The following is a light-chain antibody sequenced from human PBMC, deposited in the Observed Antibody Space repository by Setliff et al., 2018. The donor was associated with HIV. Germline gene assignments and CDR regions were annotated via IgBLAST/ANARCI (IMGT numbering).Light chain of an antibody. CDR2: DVS. V-gene: IGLV2-14*03. Sequence: QSVLTQPASVSGSPGQSITISCTGTSSDVGTYNFVSWYQQHPGKAPKLMISDVSNRPSGVSNRFSGSKSGNTASLTISGLQAEDEADYYCSSYTSTTPLYVFGTGTKGTVL. CDR1: SSDVGTYNF. J-gene: IGLJ1*01. CDR3: SSYTSTTPLYV.